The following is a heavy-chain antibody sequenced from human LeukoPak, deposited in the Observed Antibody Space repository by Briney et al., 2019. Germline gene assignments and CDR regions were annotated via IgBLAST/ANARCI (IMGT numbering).Heavy chain of an antibody. V-gene: IGHV1-69*13. CDR3: ARDSTIGPVGYFDY. CDR1: GGTFSSYA. Sequence: SVKVSCKASGGTFSSYAMSRVRQAPGQGLEWMGGIIPIFGTANYAQMFQGRVTITADESTSTAYMELSSLRSEDTAVYYCARDSTIGPVGYFDYWGQGTLVTVSS. D-gene: IGHD2/OR15-2a*01. CDR2: IIPIFGTA. J-gene: IGHJ4*02.